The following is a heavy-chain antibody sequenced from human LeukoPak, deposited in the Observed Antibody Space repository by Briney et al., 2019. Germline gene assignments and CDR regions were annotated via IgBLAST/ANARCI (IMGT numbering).Heavy chain of an antibody. CDR2: ISGSGGST. Sequence: GGSLRLSCAASGFTFSSYAMSWLRQAPGKGLEWVSAISGSGGSTYYPDFVKGRFTISRDNSKNTLYLQMNSLRAEDTAVYYCAKESTNRYNWNYGDYWGQGTLVTVSS. J-gene: IGHJ4*02. V-gene: IGHV3-23*01. CDR3: AKESTNRYNWNYGDY. D-gene: IGHD1-20*01. CDR1: GFTFSSYA.